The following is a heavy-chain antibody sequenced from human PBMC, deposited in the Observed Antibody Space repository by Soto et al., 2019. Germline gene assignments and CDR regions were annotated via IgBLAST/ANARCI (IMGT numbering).Heavy chain of an antibody. D-gene: IGHD3-10*01. CDR3: ARRRRGITMLRGTYEMDV. CDR2: INDSGST. J-gene: IGHJ6*02. V-gene: IGHV4-34*01. Sequence: SETLSLTCAVYGESFRGYYWNWIRQTPGKGLEWIGEINDSGSTNYNPSLASRVTMSVDTSKKQLSLTLSSVTAADAAVYYCARRRRGITMLRGTYEMDVWGQGTTVTVSS. CDR1: GESFRGYY.